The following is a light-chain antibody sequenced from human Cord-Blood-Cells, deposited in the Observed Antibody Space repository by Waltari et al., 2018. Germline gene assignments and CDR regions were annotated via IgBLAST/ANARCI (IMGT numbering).Light chain of an antibody. CDR3: QQLNSYPMYT. V-gene: IGKV1-9*01. CDR1: QGISSY. J-gene: IGKJ2*01. CDR2: AAS. Sequence: DIQLTQSPSFLSASVGDRVTITCRASQGISSYLVWYQQKPGKAPKLLIYAASTLQSGVPSRFSGSGSGTEFTLTISSLQPKDFATYYCQQLNSYPMYTFGQGTKLEIE.